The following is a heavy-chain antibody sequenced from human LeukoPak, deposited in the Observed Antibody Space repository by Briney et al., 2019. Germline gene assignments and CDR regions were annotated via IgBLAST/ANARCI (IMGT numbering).Heavy chain of an antibody. CDR2: INPNSGGT. V-gene: IGHV1-2*02. CDR3: ARVSPSSTSWHFDY. J-gene: IGHJ4*02. Sequence: ASVKVSCKASGYTFTGYYMHWVRQAPGQGLEWMGWINPNSGGTNYAQKFQGRVTMTRDTSISTAYMELSRLRSDDTAVYYCARVSPSSTSWHFDYWGQGTLVTVSS. CDR1: GYTFTGYY. D-gene: IGHD2-2*01.